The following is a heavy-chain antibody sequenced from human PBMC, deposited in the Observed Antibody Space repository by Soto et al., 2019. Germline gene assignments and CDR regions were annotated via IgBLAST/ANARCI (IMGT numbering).Heavy chain of an antibody. J-gene: IGHJ4*02. CDR2: VSHDGRNT. CDR3: AKWGRQCLVTYDFNY. D-gene: IGHD6-19*01. CDR1: GFTFSDYA. Sequence: VQLVESGGGVVQPGRSLRLSCAASGFTFSDYAMHLVRQAPGKVLEWVAVVSHDGRNTHYADSVKGRFTISRDSSKNTFSREMTSRRAEDTAVYYCAKWGRQCLVTYDFNYWGQGALVTVSS. V-gene: IGHV3-30*18.